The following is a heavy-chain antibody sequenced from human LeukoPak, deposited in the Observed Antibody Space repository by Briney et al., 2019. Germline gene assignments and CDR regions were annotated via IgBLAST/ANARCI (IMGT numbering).Heavy chain of an antibody. CDR3: ARDGGTMVRGVTSSPGRYYYYYMDV. D-gene: IGHD3-10*01. J-gene: IGHJ6*03. CDR1: GGTFRPYA. Sequence: SSKASGGTFRPYALSSVHHPPGHRLEWMSGVIPTFGTANHPQKFQGRVTITADESTSTAYMELSSLRSEDTAVYYCARDGGTMVRGVTSSPGRYYYYYMDVWGKGTTVTVSS. V-gene: IGHV1-69*01. CDR2: VIPTFGTA.